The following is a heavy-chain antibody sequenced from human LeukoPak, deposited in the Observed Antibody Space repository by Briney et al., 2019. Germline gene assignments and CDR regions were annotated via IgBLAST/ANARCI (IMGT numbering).Heavy chain of an antibody. J-gene: IGHJ4*02. CDR3: ARVGWGRFDY. Sequence: GGSLRLSCAASGFTFSSYSMNWVRQAPGKGLEWVSYISSSSSTIYYADSVKGRFTISRDNAKNSLYLQTNSLRAEDTAVYYCARVGWGRFDYSGQGTLVTVYS. D-gene: IGHD3-16*01. CDR1: GFTFSSYS. V-gene: IGHV3-48*04. CDR2: ISSSSSTI.